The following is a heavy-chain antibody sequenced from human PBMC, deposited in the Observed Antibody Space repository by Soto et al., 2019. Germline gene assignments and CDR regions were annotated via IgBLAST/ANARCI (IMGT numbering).Heavy chain of an antibody. V-gene: IGHV3-48*01. CDR2: ISRSGSTI. CDR3: ARVSDIAARQGYYYMDV. Sequence: GSLRLSCAASGFTFSSYDMNWVRQAPGKGLEWVSYISRSGSTIYYADSVEGRFTISRDNAKNSLYLQMNSLRAEDTAVYYCARVSDIAARQGYYYMDVGGKGTTVTVP. J-gene: IGHJ6*03. D-gene: IGHD6-6*01. CDR1: GFTFSSYD.